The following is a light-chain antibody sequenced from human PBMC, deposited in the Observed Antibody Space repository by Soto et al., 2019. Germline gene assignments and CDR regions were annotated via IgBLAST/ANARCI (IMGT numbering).Light chain of an antibody. V-gene: IGKV3-11*01. CDR2: DAS. Sequence: EIALTQSPGTLSLSPGERATLSCRASQSVSSHFAWYQQKPGQAPRLLIYDASNRATGIPARFAGSGSGTEFTLTISSLEPEDFAVYYCQQRSSWPLTFGGGTKVAIK. CDR3: QQRSSWPLT. CDR1: QSVSSH. J-gene: IGKJ4*01.